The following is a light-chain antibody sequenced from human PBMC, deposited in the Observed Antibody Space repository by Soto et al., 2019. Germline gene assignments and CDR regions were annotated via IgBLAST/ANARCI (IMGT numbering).Light chain of an antibody. CDR1: QRISSN. Sequence: EIVMTQSPATLSVTPGERATLSCRASQRISSNLAWYQQKPGQAPRLLIYGASTRATGIPARFSGSGPGTEFTLTITSLQSEDVAVYYCQQYHNWPPWTFGQGTKVEIK. J-gene: IGKJ1*01. CDR3: QQYHNWPPWT. CDR2: GAS. V-gene: IGKV3-15*01.